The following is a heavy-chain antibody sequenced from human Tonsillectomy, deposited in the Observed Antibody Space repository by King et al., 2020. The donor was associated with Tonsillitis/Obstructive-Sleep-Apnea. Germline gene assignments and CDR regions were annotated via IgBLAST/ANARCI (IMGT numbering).Heavy chain of an antibody. D-gene: IGHD2-8*01. J-gene: IGHJ3*02. Sequence: QLQESGPGLVKPSETLSLTCTVSGGSISSFYWSWIRQPPGKGLGWIGYIYYSGSTNYNPSLKSRVTTSVDTSKNQFSLNLSSVTAADTAVYYCARDMVLEAGGDAFEIWGQGTVVTVSS. CDR1: GGSISSFY. CDR2: IYYSGST. CDR3: ARDMVLEAGGDAFEI. V-gene: IGHV4-59*01.